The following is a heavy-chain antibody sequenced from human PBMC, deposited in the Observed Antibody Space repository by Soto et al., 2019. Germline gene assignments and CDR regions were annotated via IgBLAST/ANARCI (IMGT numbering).Heavy chain of an antibody. CDR3: SGRGSVAGAGTRYSGAFDI. D-gene: IGHD6-19*01. V-gene: IGHV1-18*01. CDR2: ISAYNGNT. CDR1: RYTFTSYA. J-gene: IGHJ3*02. Sequence: ASVKVSCKASRYTFTSYAMQWVRQAPGQGLEWMGWISAYNGNTNYAQKLQGRVTISADTPTSTADMELSSLRSDDTAVSYYSGRGSVAGAGTRYSGAFDIWGQGTTVTVSS.